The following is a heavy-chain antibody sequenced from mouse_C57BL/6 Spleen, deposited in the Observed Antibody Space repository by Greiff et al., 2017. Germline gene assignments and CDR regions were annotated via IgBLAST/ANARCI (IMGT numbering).Heavy chain of an antibody. CDR2: ISSGGDYI. CDR1: GFTFSSYA. V-gene: IGHV5-9-1*02. D-gene: IGHD1-1*01. J-gene: IGHJ4*01. Sequence: EVQLQESGEGLVKPGGSLKLSCAASGFTFSSYAMSWVRQTPEKRLEWVAYISSGGDYIYYADTVKGRFTISRDNARNTLYLQMSSLKSEDTAMYYCTRGHYGSSYAMDYWGQGTSVTVSS. CDR3: TRGHYGSSYAMDY.